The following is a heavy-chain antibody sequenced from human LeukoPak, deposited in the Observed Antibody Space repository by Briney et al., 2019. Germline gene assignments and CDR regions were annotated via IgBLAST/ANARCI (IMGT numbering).Heavy chain of an antibody. V-gene: IGHV3-23*01. D-gene: IGHD3-16*01. CDR1: GFTFSSYV. CDR2: ISGSGDT. Sequence: PGGSLRLSCTASGFTFSSYVLTWVRQAPGKGLEWVSGISGSGDTYYADSVKGRFTISRDNSRNRLYLQMNSLRAEDTAVYYCAKDKDLSLGDARQYWGQGTLATVSS. J-gene: IGHJ4*02. CDR3: AKDKDLSLGDARQY.